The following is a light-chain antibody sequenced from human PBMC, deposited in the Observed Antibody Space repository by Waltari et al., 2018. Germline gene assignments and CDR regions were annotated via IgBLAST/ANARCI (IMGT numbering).Light chain of an antibody. Sequence: QLVLTQSPSASASLGAPVKHPCTLTSGHSSNVVAWHQQRPEKGPRYLMKVNRDGSHSKGAEIPDRFSGSSSGAERYLTISNLQSEDEADYYCQTGGHGTWVFGGGTKLTVL. CDR1: SGHSSNV. J-gene: IGLJ3*02. CDR2: VNRDGSH. CDR3: QTGGHGTWV. V-gene: IGLV4-69*01.